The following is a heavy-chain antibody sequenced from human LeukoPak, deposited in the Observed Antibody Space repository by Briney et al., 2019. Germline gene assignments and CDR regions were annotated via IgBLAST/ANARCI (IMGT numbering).Heavy chain of an antibody. CDR3: AKNWDNSGYYFVDY. CDR2: ISYDGSNK. J-gene: IGHJ4*02. V-gene: IGHV3-30*18. Sequence: GRSLRLSCAASGFTFSSYGMHWVRQAPGKGLEWVAVISYDGSNKYYADSVKGRFTISRDNSKNTLYLQMNSLRAEDTAVYYCAKNWDNSGYYFVDYWGQGILVTVSS. D-gene: IGHD3-22*01. CDR1: GFTFSSYG.